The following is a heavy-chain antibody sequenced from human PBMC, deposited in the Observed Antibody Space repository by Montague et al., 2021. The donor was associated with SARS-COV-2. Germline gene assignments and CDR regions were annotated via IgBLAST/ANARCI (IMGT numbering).Heavy chain of an antibody. V-gene: IGHV4-39*01. CDR1: GGSISSSSYY. CDR3: ARREDYYGSGSYPN. CDR2: IYYSGST. D-gene: IGHD3-10*01. Sequence: SETRSLTCTVSGGSISSSSYYWGWIRQPPGKGLEWIGSIYYSGSTYYNPSLKSRVTISVDTSKYQFSLKLSSVTAADTAVYYCARREDYYGSGSYPNWGQGTLVTVSS. J-gene: IGHJ4*02.